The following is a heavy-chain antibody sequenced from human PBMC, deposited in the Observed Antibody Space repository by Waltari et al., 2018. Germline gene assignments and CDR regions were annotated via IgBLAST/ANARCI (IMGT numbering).Heavy chain of an antibody. CDR1: GFTFSSFE. CDR3: ARESPNCVGDCLDY. D-gene: IGHD2-21*02. V-gene: IGHV3-48*03. Sequence: EVQLVESGGGLVQPGGSLRLSCTTSGFTFSSFEMNWVRQAPGKGLEGVSYITARGDTMFYTDSVKGRLTISRDNAKNALYLQMNSLRVEDTAVYYCARESPNCVGDCLDYWGQGTLVTVSS. J-gene: IGHJ4*02. CDR2: ITARGDTM.